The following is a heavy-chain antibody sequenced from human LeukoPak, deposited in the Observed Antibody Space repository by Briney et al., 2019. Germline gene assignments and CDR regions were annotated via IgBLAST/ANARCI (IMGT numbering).Heavy chain of an antibody. CDR1: GYTFTRYG. J-gene: IGHJ3*02. CDR3: ARGLGYCTGTACYSVPFDM. Sequence: LVKLSCKPSGYTFTRYGINWVRQAPGHRLGWMGWIGAQSGNTNYAQKFQGRLTITTDTSTNTAYMELRSLTPGDTAMYYCARGLGYCTGTACYSVPFDMWGQGTTVTVSS. CDR2: IGAQSGNT. D-gene: IGHD2-8*02. V-gene: IGHV1-18*01.